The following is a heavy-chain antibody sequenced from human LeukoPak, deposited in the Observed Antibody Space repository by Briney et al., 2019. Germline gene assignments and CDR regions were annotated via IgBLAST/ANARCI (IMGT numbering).Heavy chain of an antibody. V-gene: IGHV3-30*03. CDR2: IQYDGSIK. J-gene: IGHJ3*02. Sequence: GRSLRLSCAASGITFSHHGMDWVRQAPGKGLEWVAGIQYDGSIKFYLDSVKGRFTISRDNSKNSLYLQMNSLRAEDTAVYYCARRQGYCSSTSCYTTDIWGQGTMVTVSS. CDR3: ARRQGYCSSTSCYTTDI. CDR1: GITFSHHG. D-gene: IGHD2-2*02.